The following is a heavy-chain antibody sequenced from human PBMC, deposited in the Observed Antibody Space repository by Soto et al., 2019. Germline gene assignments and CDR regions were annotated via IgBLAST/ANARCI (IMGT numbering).Heavy chain of an antibody. CDR3: ACRFGESYYYYGMDV. V-gene: IGHV4-59*01. CDR1: GGSISSYY. D-gene: IGHD3-10*01. Sequence: SETLSLTCTVSGGSISSYYWSWIRQPPGKGLEWIGYIYYSGSTNYNPSLKSRVTISVDTSKNQFSLKLSSVTAADTAVYYCACRFGESYYYYGMDVWGQGTTVTVSS. CDR2: IYYSGST. J-gene: IGHJ6*02.